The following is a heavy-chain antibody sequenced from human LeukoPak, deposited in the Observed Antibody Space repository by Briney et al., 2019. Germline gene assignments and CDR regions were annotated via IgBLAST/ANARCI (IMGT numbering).Heavy chain of an antibody. D-gene: IGHD6-19*01. CDR2: IKQDGSEK. J-gene: IGHJ6*03. Sequence: GGALRLSCAASGFTFSSYWMSWVRQAPGKGVEWVANIKQDGSEKYYVDSVKGRFTISRDNAKNSLYLQMNSLRAEDTAVYYCARDQLDSSGWYYYYYYMDVWGKGTTVTVSS. CDR3: ARDQLDSSGWYYYYYYMDV. V-gene: IGHV3-7*01. CDR1: GFTFSSYW.